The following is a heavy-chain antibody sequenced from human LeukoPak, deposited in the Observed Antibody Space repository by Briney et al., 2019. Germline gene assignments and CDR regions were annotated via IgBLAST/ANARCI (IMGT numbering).Heavy chain of an antibody. Sequence: PGGSLRLSCAASGFTFSSYSMNWVRQAPGKGLEWVSSISSSSSYIYYADSVKGRFTISRDNSKNTLYLQMNSLRAEDTAVYYCAKSKGVGVMITPDDYWGQGTLVTVSS. CDR2: ISSSSSYI. V-gene: IGHV3-21*01. CDR1: GFTFSSYS. D-gene: IGHD3-16*01. J-gene: IGHJ4*02. CDR3: AKSKGVGVMITPDDY.